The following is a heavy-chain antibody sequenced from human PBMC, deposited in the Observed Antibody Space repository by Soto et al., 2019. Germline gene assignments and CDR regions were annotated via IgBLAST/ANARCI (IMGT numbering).Heavy chain of an antibody. D-gene: IGHD4-17*01. J-gene: IGHJ3*02. CDR2: IWYDGSNK. Sequence: GGSLRLSCAASGFTFSSYGMHWVRQAPGKGLEWVAVIWYDGSNKYYADSVKGRFTISRDNSKNTLYLQMNSLRAEDTAVYYCARGGLDYGDYVGAFDIWGQGTMVTVSS. CDR3: ARGGLDYGDYVGAFDI. V-gene: IGHV3-33*01. CDR1: GFTFSSYG.